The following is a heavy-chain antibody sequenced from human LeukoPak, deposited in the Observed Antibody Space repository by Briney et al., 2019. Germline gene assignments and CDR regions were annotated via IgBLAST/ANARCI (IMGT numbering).Heavy chain of an antibody. CDR3: AKVASDYGGNSVGRHFDY. Sequence: HTGGSLRLSCAASGFTFSSYGMSWVRQAPGKGLEWVSAISGSGGSTYYADSVKGRFTISRDNSKNTLYLQMNSLRAEDTAVYYCAKVASDYGGNSVGRHFDYWGQGTLVTVSS. J-gene: IGHJ4*02. CDR1: GFTFSSYG. CDR2: ISGSGGST. V-gene: IGHV3-23*01. D-gene: IGHD4-23*01.